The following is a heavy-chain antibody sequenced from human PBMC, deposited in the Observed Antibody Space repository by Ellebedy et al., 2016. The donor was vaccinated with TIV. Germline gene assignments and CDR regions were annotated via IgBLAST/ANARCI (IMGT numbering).Heavy chain of an antibody. D-gene: IGHD1-26*01. CDR1: GFTFSSYA. J-gene: IGHJ3*02. V-gene: IGHV3-30-3*01. CDR3: ARVGGGSYSDAFDI. CDR2: ISYDGSNK. Sequence: GESLKISCAASGFTFSSYAMHWVRQAPGKGLEWVAVISYDGSNKYYADSVKGRFTISRDNSKNTLYLQMNSLRAEDTAVYYCARVGGGSYSDAFDIWGQGTMVTVSS.